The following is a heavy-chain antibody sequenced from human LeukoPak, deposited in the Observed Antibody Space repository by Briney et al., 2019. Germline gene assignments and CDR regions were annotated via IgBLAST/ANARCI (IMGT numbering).Heavy chain of an antibody. CDR1: GYTFTNYD. D-gene: IGHD6-13*01. J-gene: IGHJ3*02. CDR2: MNPNSGNT. CDR3: ATSTPIAAAGGDAFDI. Sequence: GASVKVSCKASGYTFTNYDINWVRQATGQGLEWMGWMNPNSGNTGYAQKFQGRVTITRNTSISTAYMELSSLRSEDTAVYYCATSTPIAAAGGDAFDIWGQGTMVTVSS. V-gene: IGHV1-8*01.